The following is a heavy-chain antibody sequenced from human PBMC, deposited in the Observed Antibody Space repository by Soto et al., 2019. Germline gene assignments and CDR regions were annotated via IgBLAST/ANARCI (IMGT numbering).Heavy chain of an antibody. J-gene: IGHJ5*02. Sequence: ASVKVSCKASGGTFSSYAISWVRQAPGQGLEWMGGISANNGTTNYAQKFQGRVTMTTDTSTSTAYMELRSLRSDDTAVYYCASVDYGEGWFDPWGQGTLVTVSS. CDR1: GGTFSSYA. D-gene: IGHD4-17*01. V-gene: IGHV1-18*01. CDR2: ISANNGTT. CDR3: ASVDYGEGWFDP.